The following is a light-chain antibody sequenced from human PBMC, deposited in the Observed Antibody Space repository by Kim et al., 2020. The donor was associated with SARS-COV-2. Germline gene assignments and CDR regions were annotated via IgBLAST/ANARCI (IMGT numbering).Light chain of an antibody. CDR3: CSYAGTYTWV. J-gene: IGLJ3*02. V-gene: IGLV2-11*01. CDR2: DVS. CDR1: GSDVGGYDY. Sequence: QSALTQPRSVSGSPGQSVTISCTGAGSDVGGYDYVSWYQQNPGKAPKLMIYDVSKRPSGVPDRFSGSKSGNTTSLTISGLKAEDEADYYCCSYAGTYTWVFGGGTQLTVL.